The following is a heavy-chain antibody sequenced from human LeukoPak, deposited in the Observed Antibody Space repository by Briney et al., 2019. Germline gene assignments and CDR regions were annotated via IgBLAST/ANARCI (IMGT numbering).Heavy chain of an antibody. CDR1: GYSFTNYA. J-gene: IGHJ4*02. Sequence: ASVKVSCKASGYSFTNYAMNWVRQAPGQGLEWMGWINTNTGNPTYAQGFTGRFVFSLDTSVSTAYLQISSLKAEDTAVYCCARNNADGEGRFSYWGQGTLVTVSS. CDR3: ARNNADGEGRFSY. CDR2: INTNTGNP. V-gene: IGHV7-4-1*02. D-gene: IGHD3-10*01.